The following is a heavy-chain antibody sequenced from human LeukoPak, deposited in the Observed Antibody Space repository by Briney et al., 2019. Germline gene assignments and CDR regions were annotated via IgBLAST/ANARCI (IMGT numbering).Heavy chain of an antibody. CDR1: GGSISSSSYY. CDR2: IYYSGST. J-gene: IGHJ4*02. CDR3: ARENTVLVDYGYVNYFDY. D-gene: IGHD3-10*01. Sequence: SETLSLTCTVSGGSISSSSYYWGWIRQPPGKGLEWIGSIYYSGSTYYNPSLKSRVTISVDTSKNQFSLKLSSVTAAGTAVYYCARENTVLVDYGYVNYFDYWGQGTLVTVSS. V-gene: IGHV4-39*02.